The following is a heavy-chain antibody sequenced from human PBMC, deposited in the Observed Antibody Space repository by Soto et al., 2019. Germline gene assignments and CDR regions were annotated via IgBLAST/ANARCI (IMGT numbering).Heavy chain of an antibody. CDR2: IWYDGSNK. CDR1: GFTFSSYC. D-gene: IGHD3-22*01. CDR3: ARGSYDSSGYGLNY. Sequence: LRLSCAASGFTFSSYCMHWVRQAPGKGLEWVAVIWYDGSNKYYADSVKGRFTISRDNSKNTLYLQMNSLRAEDTAVYYCARGSYDSSGYGLNYWGQGTLVTVSS. V-gene: IGHV3-33*01. J-gene: IGHJ4*02.